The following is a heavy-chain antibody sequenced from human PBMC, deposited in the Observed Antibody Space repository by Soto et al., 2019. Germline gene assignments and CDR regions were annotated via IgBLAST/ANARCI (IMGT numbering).Heavy chain of an antibody. CDR1: GFTVSDNY. Sequence: GGSLRLSCEASGFTVSDNYMTWVRQAPGKGLEWVSLIYSDVYSAGTTYYADSVKGRFTIFRDNSKNTLYLQMDSLRAEDTAVYYCAKESLYDSSGYYYQGYYFDYWGQGTLVTVSS. V-gene: IGHV3-53*01. J-gene: IGHJ4*02. CDR2: IYSDVYSAGTT. D-gene: IGHD3-22*01. CDR3: AKESLYDSSGYYYQGYYFDY.